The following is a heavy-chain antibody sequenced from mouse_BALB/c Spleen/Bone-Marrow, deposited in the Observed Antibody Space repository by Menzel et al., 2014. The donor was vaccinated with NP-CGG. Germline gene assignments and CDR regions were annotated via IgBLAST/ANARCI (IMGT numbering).Heavy chain of an antibody. D-gene: IGHD2-3*01. CDR1: GYTFTSTW. CDR3: TRDGVGGAMDY. Sequence: VQLQQSGSVLVRPGDSVKLSCKASGYTFTSTWIHWAKQRPGQGLEWIGEFHPNSGNTKYNEKLKGKATLTADTSSSTAYVDLSSLTSEDSAVYYCTRDGVGGAMDYWGQGTSVTVSS. CDR2: FHPNSGNT. V-gene: IGHV1S130*01. J-gene: IGHJ4*01.